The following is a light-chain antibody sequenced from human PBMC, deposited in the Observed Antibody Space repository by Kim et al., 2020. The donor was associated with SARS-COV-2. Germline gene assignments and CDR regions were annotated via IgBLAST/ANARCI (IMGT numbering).Light chain of an antibody. CDR3: QQYDLVPLT. Sequence: DIQMTQSPSSLSASVGDRVTITCQASRDISNFLIWYQQKSGEPPNLLIYDASILQTGVPSRFSGGGSGTQFTLNITSLQPEDIATYYCQQYDLVPLTFGGGTKLEI. J-gene: IGKJ4*01. CDR1: RDISNF. V-gene: IGKV1-33*01. CDR2: DAS.